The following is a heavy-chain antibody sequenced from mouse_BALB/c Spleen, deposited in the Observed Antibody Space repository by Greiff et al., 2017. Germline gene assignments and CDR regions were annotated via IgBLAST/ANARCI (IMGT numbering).Heavy chain of an antibody. V-gene: IGHV5-17*02. Sequence: EVQGVESGGGLVQPGGSRKLSCAASGFTFSSFGMHWVRQAPEKGLEWVAYISSGSSTIYYADTVKGRFTISRDNPKNTLFLQMTSLRSEDTAMYYCARSGYDYGRGVYYYAMDYWGQGTSVTVSS. CDR3: ARSGYDYGRGVYYYAMDY. D-gene: IGHD2-4*01. CDR1: GFTFSSFG. CDR2: ISSGSSTI. J-gene: IGHJ4*01.